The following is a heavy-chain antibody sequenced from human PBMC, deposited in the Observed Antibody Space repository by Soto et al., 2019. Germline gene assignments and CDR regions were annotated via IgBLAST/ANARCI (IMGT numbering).Heavy chain of an antibody. V-gene: IGHV3-30*18. D-gene: IGHD5-18*01. CDR1: GFTFSSYG. Sequence: QVQLVESGGGVVQPGRSLRLYCAASGFTFSSYGMHWVRQAPGKGLEWVAVISYDGSNKYYADSVKGRFTISRDNSKNTLDLQMNSLRAEDTAVYHCAKGYSYSVCDYWGQGTLVTVSS. J-gene: IGHJ4*02. CDR2: ISYDGSNK. CDR3: AKGYSYSVCDY.